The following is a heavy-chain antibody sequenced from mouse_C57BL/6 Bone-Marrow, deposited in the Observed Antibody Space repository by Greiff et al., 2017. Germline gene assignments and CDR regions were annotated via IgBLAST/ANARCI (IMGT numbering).Heavy chain of an antibody. V-gene: IGHV1-81*01. D-gene: IGHD1-1*01. Sequence: VQLQQSGAELARPGASVKLSCKASGYTFTSYGISWVKQRTGQGLEWIGEIYPRSGNTYYNEKFKGKATLTADKSSSTAYMELRSLTSEDSAVYFCAIVLRCGYYFDYWGQGTTLTVSS. J-gene: IGHJ2*01. CDR2: IYPRSGNT. CDR3: AIVLRCGYYFDY. CDR1: GYTFTSYG.